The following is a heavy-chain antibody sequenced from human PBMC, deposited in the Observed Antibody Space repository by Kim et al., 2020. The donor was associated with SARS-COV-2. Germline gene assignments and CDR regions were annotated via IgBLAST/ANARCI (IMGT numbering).Heavy chain of an antibody. Sequence: GGSLRLSCAASGFTFSSYAMSWVRQAPGKGLEWVSGISNSGGSTYYADSVKGRFTISRDNSKNTLYLQMNSLRAEDTAVYYCAKTRIAVPGAIPFDIWGQGTMVTVSS. CDR1: GFTFSSYA. J-gene: IGHJ3*02. CDR2: ISNSGGST. V-gene: IGHV3-23*01. CDR3: AKTRIAVPGAIPFDI. D-gene: IGHD6-19*01.